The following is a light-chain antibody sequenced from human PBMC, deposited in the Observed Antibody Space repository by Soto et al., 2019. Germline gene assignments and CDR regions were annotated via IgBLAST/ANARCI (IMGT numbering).Light chain of an antibody. CDR3: QSYDSSLSAVV. Sequence: QSVLTQPPSVSGAPGQRVTISCSGSNSNLGAHYDVHWYQQLPGTAPKLLVYVNSNRPSGVPDRFSGSKSGTSASLAITGLQAEDEADYYCQSYDSSLSAVVFGGGTKVTVL. V-gene: IGLV1-40*01. J-gene: IGLJ2*01. CDR2: VNS. CDR1: NSNLGAHYD.